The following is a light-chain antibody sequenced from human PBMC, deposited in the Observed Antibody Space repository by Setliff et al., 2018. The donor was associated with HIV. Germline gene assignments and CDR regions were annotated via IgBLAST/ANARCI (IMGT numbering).Light chain of an antibody. V-gene: IGKV4-1*01. Sequence: DIVMTQSPDSLAVSLGERATINCRSSQSILYSSNNKNYLSWYQQKPGRPPKLLIYLASTRESGVPDRFSGSGSGTDFTLTISSLQAEDVAVYYCQQSYSSLYTFGQGTRLEIK. J-gene: IGKJ5*01. CDR2: LAS. CDR3: QQSYSSLYT. CDR1: QSILYSSNNKNY.